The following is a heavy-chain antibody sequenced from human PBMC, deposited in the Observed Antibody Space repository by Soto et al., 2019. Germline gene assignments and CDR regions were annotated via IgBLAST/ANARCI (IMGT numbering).Heavy chain of an antibody. CDR3: ARDNRYNWNDEGWFDP. D-gene: IGHD1-20*01. Sequence: QVQLVQSGAEMKKPGASVKVSCKASGYSFSDYDINWVRQATGQGPEWMGWMNPNSGNTGYAQKFQGRVTMIRNTSINTAYMELSSLGSEDTAVYYCARDNRYNWNDEGWFDPWGQGTLVTVSS. V-gene: IGHV1-8*01. CDR2: MNPNSGNT. J-gene: IGHJ5*02. CDR1: GYSFSDYD.